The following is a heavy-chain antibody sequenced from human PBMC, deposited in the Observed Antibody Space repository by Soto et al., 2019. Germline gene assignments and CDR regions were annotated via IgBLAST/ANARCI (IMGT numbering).Heavy chain of an antibody. CDR1: GGSVNSADSH. V-gene: IGHV4-30-4*01. Sequence: SETLSLTCAVSGGSVNSADSHWSWIRQPPGTGLEWIGYISYSGGTSYSPSLKSRVTISLDRSKNQVSLKLTSVTAADTAMYYCARPKTIGAAAGKGWFDPWGQATLVT. CDR2: ISYSGGT. D-gene: IGHD6-13*01. J-gene: IGHJ5*02. CDR3: ARPKTIGAAAGKGWFDP.